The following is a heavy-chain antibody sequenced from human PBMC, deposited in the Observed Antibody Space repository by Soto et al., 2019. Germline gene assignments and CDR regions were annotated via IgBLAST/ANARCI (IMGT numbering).Heavy chain of an antibody. J-gene: IGHJ4*02. D-gene: IGHD2-21*02. V-gene: IGHV3-23*01. Sequence: AGGSLRLSCAASGFSFSSLAMSWVRQAPGKGLEWVSSISGRGVDTLYADSVKGRFTISRDNSRSTLYLQVNSLRAEDTAVYYCAKDQTDVTLFDHWGQGTLVTVSS. CDR3: AKDQTDVTLFDH. CDR2: ISGRGVDT. CDR1: GFSFSSLA.